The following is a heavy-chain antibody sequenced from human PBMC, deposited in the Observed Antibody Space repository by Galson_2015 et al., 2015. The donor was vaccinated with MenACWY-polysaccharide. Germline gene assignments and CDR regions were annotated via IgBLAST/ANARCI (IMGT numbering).Heavy chain of an antibody. CDR1: GFTFATYP. CDR2: ISSDSGCI. CDR3: ARESMDY. Sequence: SLRLSCAASGFTFATYPMNWVRQAPGKGLEWISYISSDSGCIYYADSVRGRFTISRDNAKKSLYLQMNSLRAEDTAVYYCARESMDYWGQGTLLTVSS. V-gene: IGHV3-48*01. J-gene: IGHJ4*02.